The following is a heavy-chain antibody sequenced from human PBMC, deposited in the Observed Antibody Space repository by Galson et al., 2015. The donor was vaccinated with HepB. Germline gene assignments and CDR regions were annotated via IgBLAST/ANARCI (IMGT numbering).Heavy chain of an antibody. D-gene: IGHD2-15*01. CDR2: IYSSGTT. V-gene: IGHV4-31*03. CDR3: ARDAGYLGDDDYYYYYMDV. CDR1: GGSISSGHYY. Sequence: TLSLTCTVSGGSISSGHYYWSWIRQHPGKGLEWIGYIYSSGTTFYNPSLKSRVTISSDTSKNQFSLRLKYVTAADTAVYYCARDAGYLGDDDYYYYYMDVWGKGTTVTVSS. J-gene: IGHJ6*03.